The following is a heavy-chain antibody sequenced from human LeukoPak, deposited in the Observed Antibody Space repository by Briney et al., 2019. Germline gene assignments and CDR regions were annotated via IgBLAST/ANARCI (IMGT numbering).Heavy chain of an antibody. J-gene: IGHJ4*02. Sequence: PSETLSLTCTVSGGSISSYYWSWIRQPPGKGLEGIGYIYYSGSTNYNPSLKSRVTISVDTSKNQFSLKLSSVTAADTAVYYCARLDDSSGYYPYYFDYWGQGTLVTVSS. CDR3: ARLDDSSGYYPYYFDY. CDR2: IYYSGST. D-gene: IGHD3-22*01. V-gene: IGHV4-59*08. CDR1: GGSISSYY.